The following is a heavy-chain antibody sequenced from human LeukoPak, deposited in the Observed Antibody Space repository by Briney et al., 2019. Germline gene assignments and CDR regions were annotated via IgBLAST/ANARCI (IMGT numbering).Heavy chain of an antibody. CDR1: GFTFSSYA. Sequence: GGSLRLSCAASGFTFSSYAMSWVRQAPGKGLEWVGFIRSKAYGGTTEYAASVKGRFTISRDDSKSIAYLQMNSLKTEDTAVYYCTRDPLMAYYYYYMDVWGKGTTVTVSS. J-gene: IGHJ6*03. D-gene: IGHD2-8*01. CDR3: TRDPLMAYYYYYMDV. CDR2: IRSKAYGGTT. V-gene: IGHV3-49*04.